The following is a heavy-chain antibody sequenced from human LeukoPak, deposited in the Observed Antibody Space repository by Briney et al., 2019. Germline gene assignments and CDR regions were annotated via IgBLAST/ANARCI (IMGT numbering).Heavy chain of an antibody. Sequence: GGSLRLSCAASGFTFRDYVISWVRQAPGKGLEWVSSISPSGDSTYYAGSVRGRFTLSRDNSKNTVYFQMNSLRAEGTAIYYCAQDWPSAVTTTPGFWGQGTMVIVSS. V-gene: IGHV3-23*01. J-gene: IGHJ3*01. CDR1: GFTFRDYV. CDR2: ISPSGDST. CDR3: AQDWPSAVTTTPGF. D-gene: IGHD4-17*01.